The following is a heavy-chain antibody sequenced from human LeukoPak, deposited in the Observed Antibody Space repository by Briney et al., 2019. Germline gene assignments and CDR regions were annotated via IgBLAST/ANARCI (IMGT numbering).Heavy chain of an antibody. CDR1: GYTFSGYY. J-gene: IGHJ4*02. D-gene: IGHD3-16*01. Sequence: ASVKVSCKASGYTFSGYYMHWVRQAPGQGLEWMGWINPNSGGTKYVQKFQGRVTMTRDTSISTAYMELSRLRSDDTAVYYCASGSLASYFDHWGQGTLVPVPS. V-gene: IGHV1-2*02. CDR2: INPNSGGT. CDR3: ASGSLASYFDH.